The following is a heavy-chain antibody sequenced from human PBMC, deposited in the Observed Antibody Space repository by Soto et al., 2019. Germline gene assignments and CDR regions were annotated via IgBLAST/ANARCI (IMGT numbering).Heavy chain of an antibody. CDR3: AKDRQFRSYYESDGHYND. Sequence: EVQLLESGGGLVQPGGSLRLTCVGSGFTFRNQDMRWVRQAPGKGLEWVSGISGRGGVTYYADSVKGRFTISRDNSKNTLNLQMNNLRANDTAVYYCAKDRQFRSYYESDGHYNDWGQGTLVTVSS. V-gene: IGHV3-23*01. D-gene: IGHD3-22*01. CDR2: ISGRGGVT. J-gene: IGHJ4*02. CDR1: GFTFRNQD.